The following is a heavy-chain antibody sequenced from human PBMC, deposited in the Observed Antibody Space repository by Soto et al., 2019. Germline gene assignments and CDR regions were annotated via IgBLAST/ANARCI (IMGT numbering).Heavy chain of an antibody. CDR2: ITFSGNTV. Sequence: PGGSLRLSCAASGFTFSDSYMSWIRQAPGKGLEWISYITFSGNTVHYADSLKGRFTISRDNAKNSLYLQMNRLRAEDTAVYYCARVSWREKYGMDVWGQGTTVTV. V-gene: IGHV3-11*01. CDR3: ARVSWREKYGMDV. J-gene: IGHJ6*02. CDR1: GFTFSDSY.